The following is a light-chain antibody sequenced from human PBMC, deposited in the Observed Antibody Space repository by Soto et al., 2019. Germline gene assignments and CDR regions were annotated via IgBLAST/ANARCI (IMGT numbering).Light chain of an antibody. V-gene: IGKV1-39*01. CDR1: QSISTY. Sequence: DIQMTQSPSSLSASVGDRVTITCRASQSISTYLIWYQQKPGKAPKLLIYATSSLQSGVPSRFSGSGSGTDFTLTISSLQPEAFATYYCQQSYSTPKGTFGQGTKV. CDR3: QQSYSTPKGT. J-gene: IGKJ1*01. CDR2: ATS.